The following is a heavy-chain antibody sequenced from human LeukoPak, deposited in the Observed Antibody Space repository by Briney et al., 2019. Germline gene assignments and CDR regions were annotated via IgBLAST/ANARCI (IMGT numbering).Heavy chain of an antibody. J-gene: IGHJ4*02. CDR3: ARNGALPITIFGVVTPDYFDY. CDR2: IYTSGST. Sequence: SETLSLTCTVSGGSISSYYWSWIRQPAGKGLEWIGRIYTSGSTNYNPSLKSRVTMSVDTSKNQFSLKLSSVTAADTAVYYCARNGALPITIFGVVTPDYFDYWGQGTLVTVSS. CDR1: GGSISSYY. D-gene: IGHD3-3*01. V-gene: IGHV4-4*07.